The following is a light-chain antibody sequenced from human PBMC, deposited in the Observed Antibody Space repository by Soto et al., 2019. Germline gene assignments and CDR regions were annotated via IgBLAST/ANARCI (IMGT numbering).Light chain of an antibody. CDR1: QSVSSSY. CDR2: GAS. Sequence: EIVLTQSPGTLSLSPGERATLSCRAIQSVSSSYLAWYQQKPGQPPRLLIYGASTRATGIPARFSGSGSGTEFTLTISSLQSEDFAVYYCQQYNNWPPITFGQGTRLEI. V-gene: IGKV3-15*01. J-gene: IGKJ5*01. CDR3: QQYNNWPPIT.